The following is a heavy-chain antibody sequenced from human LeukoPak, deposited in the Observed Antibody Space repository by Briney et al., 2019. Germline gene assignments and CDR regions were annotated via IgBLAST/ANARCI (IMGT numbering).Heavy chain of an antibody. CDR2: ISGGGDGT. CDR3: ARGQMAGY. J-gene: IGHJ4*02. CDR1: AFTFSGYA. D-gene: IGHD5-24*01. Sequence: GGSLRLSCAASAFTFSGYAMNWARQAPGKGLEWVSVISGGGDGTYYADSVKGRFTISRDNSKNTLYLQMSSLRADDTAVYYCARGQMAGYWGQGTLVTVSS. V-gene: IGHV3-23*01.